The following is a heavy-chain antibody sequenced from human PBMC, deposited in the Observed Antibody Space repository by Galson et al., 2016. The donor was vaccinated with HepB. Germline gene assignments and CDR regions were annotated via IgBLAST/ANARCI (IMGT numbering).Heavy chain of an antibody. D-gene: IGHD3-10*01. CDR1: GFTVNTYG. J-gene: IGHJ4*02. CDR3: AAVWFGRETIDC. Sequence: SLRLSCAASGFTVNTYGMSWVRQAPGKGLEWVSSISGSRDYADSVKGRFTISRDNLKNTLYLQMNSLRAEDTAVYYCAAVWFGRETIDCWGPGTLVTVSS. CDR2: ISGSR. V-gene: IGHV3-23*01.